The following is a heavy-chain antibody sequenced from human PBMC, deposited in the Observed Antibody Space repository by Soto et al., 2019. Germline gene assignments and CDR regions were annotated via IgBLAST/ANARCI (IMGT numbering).Heavy chain of an antibody. Sequence: PETLFLTCILSGGSISSNYRSWIRQPPGTGQEWIGYIYYTGSTNFNPSLKNRVIISVDTSKNQFSLKLSSVTAADTAVYYCARSYPNTIFGVVPSRGLDVWGQGTTVTVSS. D-gene: IGHD3-3*01. V-gene: IGHV4-59*01. CDR2: IYYTGST. J-gene: IGHJ6*02. CDR1: GGSISSNY. CDR3: ARSYPNTIFGVVPSRGLDV.